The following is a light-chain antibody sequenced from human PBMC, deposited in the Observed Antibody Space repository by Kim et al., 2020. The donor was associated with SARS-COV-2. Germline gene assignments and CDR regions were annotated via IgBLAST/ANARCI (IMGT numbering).Light chain of an antibody. Sequence: GVTISCSGSSFNIGENYVYWYQQMPGMAPKVLIFRNDQRPSGVPDRFSGSKSGTSASLAISGLRSGDEADYYCATWDDSLSGPVLGGGTQLTVL. J-gene: IGLJ3*02. CDR3: ATWDDSLSGPV. CDR1: SFNIGENY. CDR2: RND. V-gene: IGLV1-47*01.